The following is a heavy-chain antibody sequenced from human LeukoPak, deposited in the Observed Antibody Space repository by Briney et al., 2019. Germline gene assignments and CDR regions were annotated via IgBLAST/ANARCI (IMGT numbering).Heavy chain of an antibody. CDR2: IIPILGIA. Sequence: SVKVSCKASGYTFTGYYMHWVRQAPGQGLEWMGRIIPILGIANYAQKFQGRVTITADKSMSTAYMELSSLRSEDTAVYYCARGFSGSYQYWGQGTLVTVSS. V-gene: IGHV1-69*04. J-gene: IGHJ4*02. CDR1: GYTFTGYY. D-gene: IGHD1-26*01. CDR3: ARGFSGSYQY.